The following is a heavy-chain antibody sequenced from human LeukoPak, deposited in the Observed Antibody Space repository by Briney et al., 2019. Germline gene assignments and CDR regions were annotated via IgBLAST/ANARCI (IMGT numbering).Heavy chain of an antibody. CDR1: GYTFTKYA. CDR3: ARDPFGAGYSNGWYDY. J-gene: IGHJ4*02. Sequence: ASGKVSCKASGYTFTKYAMHWVRQAPGQRLEWMGWINVGNGETKYSQKFQGRVTITWDTSASTVHMELIILRSEDTAVYYCARDPFGAGYSNGWYDYWGQGTLVTVSS. V-gene: IGHV1-3*01. D-gene: IGHD6-19*01. CDR2: INVGNGET.